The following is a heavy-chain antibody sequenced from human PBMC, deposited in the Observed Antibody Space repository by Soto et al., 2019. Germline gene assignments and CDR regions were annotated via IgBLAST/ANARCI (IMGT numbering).Heavy chain of an antibody. V-gene: IGHV4-30-4*01. J-gene: IGHJ4*02. D-gene: IGHD3-10*01. Sequence: SETLSLTCTVSGGSISSGDYYWSWIRQPPGKGLEWIGYIYYSGSTYYNPSLKSRVTISVDTSKNQFSLKLSSVTAADTAVYYCAREGGSGSYSPFDYWGQVTLLTVSS. CDR2: IYYSGST. CDR1: GGSISSGDYY. CDR3: AREGGSGSYSPFDY.